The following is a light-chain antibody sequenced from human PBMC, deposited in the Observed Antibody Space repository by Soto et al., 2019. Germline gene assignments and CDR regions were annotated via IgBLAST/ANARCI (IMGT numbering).Light chain of an antibody. J-gene: IGLJ2*01. V-gene: IGLV2-23*03. CDR1: TSDVGGYNL. CDR2: EGT. Sequence: QSALTQPASVSGSPGQSITISCSGTTSDVGGYNLVSWYQQHTAKAPKLLIYEGTQRPSGVSSRFSGSKSGNTASLTISGLQAEDEADYYCCSYAGSNNFVVFGGGTKLTVL. CDR3: CSYAGSNNFVV.